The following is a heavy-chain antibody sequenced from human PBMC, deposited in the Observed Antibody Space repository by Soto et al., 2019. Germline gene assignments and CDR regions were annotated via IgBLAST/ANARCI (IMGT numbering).Heavy chain of an antibody. V-gene: IGHV3-9*01. CDR2: ISWKSASI. CDR3: AREGGSLNWFDP. D-gene: IGHD1-26*01. J-gene: IGHJ5*02. CDR1: GFSFGDYA. Sequence: GGSLRLSCAASGFSFGDYAMHWVRQAPGKGLEWVSGISWKSASIGYADSVKGRFIISRDNAKNSLYLQMNSLRDEDTAVYYCAREGGSLNWFDPWGQGTLVTVSS.